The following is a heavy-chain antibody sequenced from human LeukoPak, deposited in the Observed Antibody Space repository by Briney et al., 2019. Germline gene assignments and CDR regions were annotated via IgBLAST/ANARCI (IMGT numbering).Heavy chain of an antibody. CDR3: ARDSSAFDI. J-gene: IGHJ3*02. CDR2: IWYDGSDK. CDR1: GFTFSSYG. V-gene: IGHV3-33*01. Sequence: GGSLRLSCAASGFTFSSYGMHWVRQAPGKGLEWVAVIWYDGSDKYYADSVKGRFTISRDNSKNTLYLQMNSLRAEDTAVYYCARDSSAFDIWGQGTMVTVSS.